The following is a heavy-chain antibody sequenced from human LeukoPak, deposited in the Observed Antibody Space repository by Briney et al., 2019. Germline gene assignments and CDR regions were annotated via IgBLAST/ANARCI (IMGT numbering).Heavy chain of an antibody. V-gene: IGHV4-34*01. Sequence: SETLSLTCAVYGGSFSGYYWSWIRQPPGKGLEWIGEINHSGSTNYNPSLKSPVTISVDTSKSQFSLKVNSVTAADTGVYYCARGTGAGDWGQGTLVTVSS. CDR3: ARGTGAGD. J-gene: IGHJ1*01. D-gene: IGHD6-13*01. CDR2: INHSGST. CDR1: GGSFSGYY.